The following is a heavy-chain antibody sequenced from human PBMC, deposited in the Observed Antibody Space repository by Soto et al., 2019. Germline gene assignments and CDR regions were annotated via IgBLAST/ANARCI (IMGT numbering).Heavy chain of an antibody. V-gene: IGHV1-18*01. CDR3: AKFRGSSGWTYYYSGMGV. J-gene: IGHJ6*02. CDR2: ISAYNGNT. CDR1: GYSLTSNG. D-gene: IGHD6-19*01. Sequence: SVKVSCKDSGYSLTSNGISSVRQAPGQGHKWMGWISAYNGNTNYAQKLQGRVTMTTDTSTSTAYLELRSLRSDDTAVYYCAKFRGSSGWTYYYSGMGVWGQGTTVTVSS.